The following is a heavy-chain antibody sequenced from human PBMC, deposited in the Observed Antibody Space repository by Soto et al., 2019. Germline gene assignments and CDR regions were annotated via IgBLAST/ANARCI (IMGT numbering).Heavy chain of an antibody. CDR3: TSLYYGH. V-gene: IGHV3-15*01. Sequence: VGSLSLSCAASEPAFVKAWISWVRQAPGKGLEWVGRIKSKADGGTTDYAAPVKGRFTISRDESQNTLYLQMNSLKTEDTAVYYCTSLYYGHWGQGT. CDR1: EPAFVKAW. CDR2: IKSKADGGTT. J-gene: IGHJ4*02. D-gene: IGHD4-17*01.